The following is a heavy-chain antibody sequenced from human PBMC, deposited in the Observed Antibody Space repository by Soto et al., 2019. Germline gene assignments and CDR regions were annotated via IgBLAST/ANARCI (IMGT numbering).Heavy chain of an antibody. J-gene: IGHJ4*02. Sequence: EVRLVQSGGGLVQPGGSLRLSCAASLFIVSDNYMSWVRLAPGKGLEGVSLIYSGGGTDYAESVKGSFPISRDNSKNTLYAHMHSLKAGDSGIYYCATRMSTAPYWGQGTVVTVSS. CDR3: ATRMSTAPY. CDR1: LFIVSDNY. D-gene: IGHD4-17*01. CDR2: IYSGGGT. V-gene: IGHV3-66*01.